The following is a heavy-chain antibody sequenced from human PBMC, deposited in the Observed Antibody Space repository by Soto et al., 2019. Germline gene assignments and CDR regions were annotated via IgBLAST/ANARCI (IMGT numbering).Heavy chain of an antibody. CDR1: GSSISSNNL. Sequence: SATLSLTCAVSGSSISSNNLWTWVRQPPGKGREWVGEIHPSGNTNYNPSLKCRVTISIDKSNNQFSLNLSSVTAADTAVYYCASRVEARPYWGRGTLVTVSS. CDR2: IHPSGNT. CDR3: ASRVEARPY. J-gene: IGHJ4*02. D-gene: IGHD6-6*01. V-gene: IGHV4-4*02.